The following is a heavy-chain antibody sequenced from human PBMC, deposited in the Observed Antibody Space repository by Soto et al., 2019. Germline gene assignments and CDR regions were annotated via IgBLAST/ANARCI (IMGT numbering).Heavy chain of an antibody. D-gene: IGHD3-10*01. CDR1: GGSISSSNW. J-gene: IGHJ4*02. V-gene: IGHV4-4*02. Sequence: SETQSLTCAVSGGSISSSNWWSWVRQPPGKGLEWIGEIYHSGSTNYNPSLKSRVTISVDKSKNQFSLKLSSVTAADTAVYYCARTFYGSGSYWLDYWGQGTLVTVSS. CDR2: IYHSGST. CDR3: ARTFYGSGSYWLDY.